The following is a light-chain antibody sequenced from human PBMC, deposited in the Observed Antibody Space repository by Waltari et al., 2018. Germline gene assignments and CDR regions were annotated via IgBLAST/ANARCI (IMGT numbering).Light chain of an antibody. Sequence: QSALTQPASVSGSPGQSITIPCTGTSSDVGAYNYVSWYQHHPGKAPKIMIYQVSNRPSGVSNRLSGSKDGNTASLTISGLQAEDEGDYYCSSYTTSGTFVFGGGTKLTVL. V-gene: IGLV2-14*01. CDR2: QVS. CDR1: SSDVGAYNY. CDR3: SSYTTSGTFV. J-gene: IGLJ2*01.